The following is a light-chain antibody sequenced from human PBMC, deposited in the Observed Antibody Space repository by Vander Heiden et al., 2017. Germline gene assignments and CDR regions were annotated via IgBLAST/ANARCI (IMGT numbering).Light chain of an antibody. CDR1: NVGSKS. V-gene: IGLV3-21*02. J-gene: IGLJ3*02. CDR2: ESG. CDR3: QVWDSVRDLGV. Sequence: SSVLPQPPSVPVAPGQTARITCGGNNVGSKSVHWYQQKPGHAPVLIVYESGDRPSGIPERFPVSNSGNMATLTISRAEAGDEADSYCQVWDSVRDLGVFGGGTKLTVL.